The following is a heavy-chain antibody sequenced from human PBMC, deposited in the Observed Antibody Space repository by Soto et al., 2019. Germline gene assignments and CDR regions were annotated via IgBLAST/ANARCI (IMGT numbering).Heavy chain of an antibody. CDR3: TIFGVVKRWVDYYYGMDV. CDR2: MNPNSGNT. J-gene: IGHJ6*02. CDR1: GYTFTIYD. V-gene: IGHV1-8*01. Sequence: GASVKVSCKASGYTFTIYDISWVRQATGQGLEWMGWMNPNSGNTGYAQKFQGRVTMTRNTSISTAYMELSSLRSEDTAVYYCTIFGVVKRWVDYYYGMDVWGQGTTVTVSS. D-gene: IGHD3-3*01.